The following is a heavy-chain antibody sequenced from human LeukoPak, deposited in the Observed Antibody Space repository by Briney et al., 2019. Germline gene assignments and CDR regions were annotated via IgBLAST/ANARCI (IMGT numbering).Heavy chain of an antibody. CDR1: GGSISSSSYY. D-gene: IGHD3-16*01. V-gene: IGHV4-39*07. J-gene: IGHJ4*02. Sequence: SETLSLTCTVSGGSISSSSYYWGWIRQPPGKGLEWIGSIYYSGSTYYNPSLKSRVTISVDTSKNQFSLKLSSVTAADTAVYYCATIKHGQIFGYFDFWGQGIKVTVSS. CDR3: ATIKHGQIFGYFDF. CDR2: IYYSGST.